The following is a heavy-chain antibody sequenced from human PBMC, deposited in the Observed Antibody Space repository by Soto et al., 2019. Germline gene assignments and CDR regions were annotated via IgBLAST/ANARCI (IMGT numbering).Heavy chain of an antibody. J-gene: IGHJ3*01. D-gene: IGHD6-13*01. CDR2: ISSGGSTT. V-gene: IGHV3-74*01. CDR3: ARVPYSRSWHFDAFHL. Sequence: GGSLRLSCAASGFTFSSYAMSWVRQAPGEGLVWVSLISSGGSTTSYADSVKGRFTISRDNAKNTLYLQMNSLRAEDTAVYFCARVPYSRSWHFDAFHLWGQGTMVTVSS. CDR1: GFTFSSYA.